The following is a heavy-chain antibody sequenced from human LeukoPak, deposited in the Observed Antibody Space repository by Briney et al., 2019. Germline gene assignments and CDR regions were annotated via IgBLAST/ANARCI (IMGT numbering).Heavy chain of an antibody. V-gene: IGHV1-8*01. CDR1: GYTFTTYD. CDR3: ARGRGSGHKENWFDP. D-gene: IGHD6-19*01. J-gene: IGHJ5*02. CDR2: MNPNSGNT. Sequence: ASVKVSCKASGYTFTTYDINWARQATGQGLEWMGWMNPNSGNTGYAQKFQGRVTITRNTSITTAYMELSSLRSEDTAVYYCARGRGSGHKENWFDPWGQGTLVTVSS.